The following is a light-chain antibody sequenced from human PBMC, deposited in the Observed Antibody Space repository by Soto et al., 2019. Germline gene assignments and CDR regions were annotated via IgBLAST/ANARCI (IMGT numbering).Light chain of an antibody. CDR2: QDS. J-gene: IGLJ2*01. Sequence: SYELTQPPSVSVSPGQTASITCSGDKLGDKYACWYQQKPGQSPVLVIYQDSKRPSGIPERFSGSNSGNTATLTISGTQAMDEADYYCQAWESSTATVVFGGGTNLTVL. CDR3: QAWESSTATVV. CDR1: KLGDKY. V-gene: IGLV3-1*01.